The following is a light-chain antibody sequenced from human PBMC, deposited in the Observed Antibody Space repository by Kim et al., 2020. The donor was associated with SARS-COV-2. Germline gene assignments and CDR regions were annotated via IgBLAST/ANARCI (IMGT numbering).Light chain of an antibody. CDR1: NIGSKS. J-gene: IGLJ1*01. CDR2: YDS. V-gene: IGLV3-21*04. Sequence: GLTARITCGGRNIGSKSVHWYQQKPGQAPVLVIYYDSERTSGIHEQFSGSNSGNTANRTISRVEAGDEADYYCQVWDSSSDHPNYVFGTGTKVTVL. CDR3: QVWDSSSDHPNYV.